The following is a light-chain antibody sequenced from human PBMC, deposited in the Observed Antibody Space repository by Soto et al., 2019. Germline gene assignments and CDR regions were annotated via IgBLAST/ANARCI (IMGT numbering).Light chain of an antibody. V-gene: IGKV1-39*01. CDR2: AAS. CDR1: QSISTY. J-gene: IGKJ2*01. CDR3: QQSFSAPRT. Sequence: DIQVTQSPSSLSASVGDRVTITCRTSQSISTYLNWYQQKPGKAPQLLINAASRLQAGVPSRFSGLGSGTEFTLTINSLKPEDFATYSGQQSFSAPRTFGRGTKVEIK.